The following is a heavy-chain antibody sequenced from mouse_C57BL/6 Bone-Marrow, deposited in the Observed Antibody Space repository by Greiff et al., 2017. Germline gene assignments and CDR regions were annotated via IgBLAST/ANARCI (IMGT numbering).Heavy chain of an antibody. Sequence: QVQLQQPGAELVRPGSSVKLSCKASGYTFTSYWMHWVKQRPIQGLEWIGNIDPSDSETHYNQKFKDKATLTVDKSSSTASMQLSSLTSEDSAVYYCASADYGSSYGWFAYWGQGTLVTVSA. CDR3: ASADYGSSYGWFAY. J-gene: IGHJ3*01. V-gene: IGHV1-52*01. CDR2: IDPSDSET. CDR1: GYTFTSYW. D-gene: IGHD1-1*01.